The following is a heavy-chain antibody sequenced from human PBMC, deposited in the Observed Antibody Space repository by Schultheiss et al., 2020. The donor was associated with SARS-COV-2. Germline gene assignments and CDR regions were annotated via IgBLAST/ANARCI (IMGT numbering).Heavy chain of an antibody. CDR2: IYHSGST. V-gene: IGHV4-30-2*01. D-gene: IGHD2-21*01. CDR3: ARGLAYCGGDCYRL. J-gene: IGHJ4*02. CDR1: GGSISSGGYS. Sequence: SETLSLTCAVSGGSISSGGYSWSWIRQPPGKGLEWIGYIYHSGSTYYNPSLKSRVTISVDRSKNQLSLKLSSVTAADTAVYYCARGLAYCGGDCYRLWGQGTLVTVSS.